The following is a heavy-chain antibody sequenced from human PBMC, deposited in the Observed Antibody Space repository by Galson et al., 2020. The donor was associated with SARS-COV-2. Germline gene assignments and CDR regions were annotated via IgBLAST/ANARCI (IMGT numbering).Heavy chain of an antibody. CDR3: ARDLYYYGMDV. J-gene: IGHJ6*02. Sequence: GGSLRLSCAAYGLNVSSHYMSWVRQAPGKGLEWVPIIYSGGRTYYADSVEGRFTISRDNSKNTLYLQMNSLRVEDTAVYYCARDLYYYGMDVWGQGTTVTVSS. CDR1: GLNVSSHY. V-gene: IGHV3-53*01. CDR2: IYSGGRT.